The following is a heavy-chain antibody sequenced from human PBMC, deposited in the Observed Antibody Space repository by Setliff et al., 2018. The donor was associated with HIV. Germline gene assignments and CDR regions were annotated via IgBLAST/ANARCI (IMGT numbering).Heavy chain of an antibody. Sequence: PLETLSLTCTVSGYSISSGYYWGFIRQPPGKGLEWIGSIYYSGSTYYNPSLKSRVTISVDTSKNQFSLKLSSVTAADTAVYYCARHCTNGVCYTDYWGQGTLVTVSS. CDR1: GYSISSGYY. D-gene: IGHD2-8*01. CDR2: IYYSGST. CDR3: ARHCTNGVCYTDY. V-gene: IGHV4-38-2*02. J-gene: IGHJ4*02.